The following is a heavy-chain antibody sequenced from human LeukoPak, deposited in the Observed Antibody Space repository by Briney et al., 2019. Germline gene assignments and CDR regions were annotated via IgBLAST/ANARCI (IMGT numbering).Heavy chain of an antibody. CDR1: GFTFSSYA. V-gene: IGHV3-23*01. J-gene: IGHJ4*02. D-gene: IGHD4-17*01. CDR3: AKKGDYGDYFDY. Sequence: GGSLRLSCAASGFTFSSYAMSWVRQAPGKGLEWVSSISGSGGSTYYADSVKGRFRISRDKSKNTLYLQKNSLRTEDTTVDYCAKKGDYGDYFDYWGQGTRVSVSS. CDR2: ISGSGGST.